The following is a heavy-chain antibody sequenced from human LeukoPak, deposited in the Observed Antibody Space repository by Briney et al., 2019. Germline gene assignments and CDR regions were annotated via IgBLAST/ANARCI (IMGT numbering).Heavy chain of an antibody. CDR2: INANSGGT. J-gene: IGHJ4*02. CDR3: ARSSRYDIWTGYPY. CDR1: GYTFTGYY. D-gene: IGHD3-9*01. V-gene: IGHV1-2*02. Sequence: ASLTLSCTASGYTFTGYYMHWVRQAPGQGLEWMGWINANSGGTNYAQKFQGRVTMTRDTSIGTAYMELSRLRSDDTAVYYCARSSRYDIWTGYPYWGQGTLVTVSP.